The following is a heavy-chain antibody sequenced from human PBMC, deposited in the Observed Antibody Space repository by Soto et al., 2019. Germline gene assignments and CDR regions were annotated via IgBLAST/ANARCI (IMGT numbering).Heavy chain of an antibody. CDR1: GGSISSYY. CDR2: IYYSGST. Sequence: SETLSLTCTVSGGSISSYYWSWIRQPPGKGLEWIGYIYYSGSTNYNPSLKSRVTISVDTSKNQFSLKLSSVTAADTAVYYCARDRPRSPYYDYVWGSYRWKGAYYYCYGMDVWGQGTTVTVSS. J-gene: IGHJ6*02. CDR3: ARDRPRSPYYDYVWGSYRWKGAYYYCYGMDV. V-gene: IGHV4-59*01. D-gene: IGHD3-16*02.